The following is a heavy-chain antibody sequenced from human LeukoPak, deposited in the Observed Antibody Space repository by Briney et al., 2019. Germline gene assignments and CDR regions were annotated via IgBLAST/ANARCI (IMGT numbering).Heavy chain of an antibody. Sequence: GGSLTLSCAGSGFTFSSYAMSWVRQAPGQGLEWVSVISDIGDYTSYADSVRGRFTISRDNSRNTLYLQMISLRPEDTAVYYCAKDTSIGKYCTNGVSSPFDYWGQGTLVTVSS. CDR3: AKDTSIGKYCTNGVSSPFDY. V-gene: IGHV3-23*01. CDR2: ISDIGDYT. CDR1: GFTFSSYA. J-gene: IGHJ4*02. D-gene: IGHD2-8*01.